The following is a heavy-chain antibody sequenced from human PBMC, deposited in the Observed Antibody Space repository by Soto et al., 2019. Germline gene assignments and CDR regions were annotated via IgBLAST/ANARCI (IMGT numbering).Heavy chain of an antibody. CDR1: GGSISSGDYC. V-gene: IGHV4-30-4*01. CDR2: IYYSGST. J-gene: IGHJ4*02. Sequence: LTCTVSGGSISSGDYCWSWIRQPPGKGLEWIGYIYYSGSTYYNPSLKSQVTISVDTSKNQVSLKLSSVTAADTAVYYCARAYGPLDSSGYYYYFDYWGQGTLVTVSS. D-gene: IGHD3-22*01. CDR3: ARAYGPLDSSGYYYYFDY.